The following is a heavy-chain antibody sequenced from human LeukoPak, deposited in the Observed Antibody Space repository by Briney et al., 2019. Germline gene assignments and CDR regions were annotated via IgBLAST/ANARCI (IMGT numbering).Heavy chain of an antibody. D-gene: IGHD3-10*01. CDR2: INHSGST. J-gene: IGHJ4*02. CDR3: ARGGGVRGHYFDY. V-gene: IGHV4-34*01. Sequence: PSETLSLTCAVYGGSFSGYYWSWIRQPPGKGLEWIGEINHSGSTNYNPSLKSQVTISVDTSKNQFSLKLSSVTAADTAVYYCARGGGVRGHYFDYWGQGTLVTVSS. CDR1: GGSFSGYY.